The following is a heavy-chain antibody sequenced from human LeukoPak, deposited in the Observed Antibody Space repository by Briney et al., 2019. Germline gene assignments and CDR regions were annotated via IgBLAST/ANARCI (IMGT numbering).Heavy chain of an antibody. V-gene: IGHV3-74*01. CDR2: IKSDGSST. Sequence: GGSLRLSCAASGFTFSNYWMHWVRQAPGKGLVWVSRIKSDGSSTDYADSVKGRFTISRDNAKNTLYLQKNSLRAEDTAVYYCARFADPGVWGQGTMVTVSS. CDR3: ARFADPGV. J-gene: IGHJ3*01. CDR1: GFTFSNYW. D-gene: IGHD7-27*01.